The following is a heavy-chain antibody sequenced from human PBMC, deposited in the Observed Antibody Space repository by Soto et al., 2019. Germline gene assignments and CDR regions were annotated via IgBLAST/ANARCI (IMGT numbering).Heavy chain of an antibody. J-gene: IGHJ4*02. CDR3: AKVHDSSGYLIPPYFDY. CDR2: SSGSGGST. V-gene: IGHV3-23*01. Sequence: PGGSLGLSCAASGFTFSSYSMSWVRQAPGKGLEWVSASSGSGGSTYYADSVKGRFTISRDNSKNTLYLQMNSLRAEDTAVYYCAKVHDSSGYLIPPYFDYWGQGTLVTVSS. CDR1: GFTFSSYS. D-gene: IGHD3-22*01.